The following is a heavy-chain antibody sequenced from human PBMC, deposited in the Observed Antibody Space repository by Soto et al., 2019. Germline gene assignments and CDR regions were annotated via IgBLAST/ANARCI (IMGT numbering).Heavy chain of an antibody. J-gene: IGHJ5*02. Sequence: PSETLSLTCTVSGGSISSYYWSWIRQPPGKGLEWIGYIYYSGSTNYNPSLKSRVTISVDTSKNQFSLKLRSVTAADTAEYYCARAVTPAAMYPFDPWGQGTLVTVSS. CDR3: ARAVTPAAMYPFDP. D-gene: IGHD5-18*01. CDR1: GGSISSYY. CDR2: IYYSGST. V-gene: IGHV4-59*01.